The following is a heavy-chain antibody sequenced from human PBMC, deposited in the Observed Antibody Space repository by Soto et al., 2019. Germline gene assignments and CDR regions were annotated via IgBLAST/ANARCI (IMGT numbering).Heavy chain of an antibody. J-gene: IGHJ1*01. Sequence: GESLKISCKGSGYSFTSYWIGWVRQMPGKGLEWMGIIYPGDSDTRYSPSFQGQVTISAVKSISTAYQQWSSLKASDTAMYYWAALLYCSGGSCSRRAEYFQHWGQGTLVTVSS. CDR1: GYSFTSYW. CDR2: IYPGDSDT. CDR3: AALLYCSGGSCSRRAEYFQH. D-gene: IGHD2-15*01. V-gene: IGHV5-51*01.